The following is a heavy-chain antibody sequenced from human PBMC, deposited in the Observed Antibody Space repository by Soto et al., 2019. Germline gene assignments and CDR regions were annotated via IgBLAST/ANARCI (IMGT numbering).Heavy chain of an antibody. CDR1: GFTFSDYY. Sequence: PGGSLRLSCAASGFTFSDYYMSWIRQAPGKGLEWVSYISSSGSTIYYADPVKGRFTISRDNAKNSLYLQMNSLRAEDTAVYYCARADCSSTSCYQIYYYYGMDVWGQGTTVTVSS. D-gene: IGHD2-2*01. J-gene: IGHJ6*02. CDR3: ARADCSSTSCYQIYYYYGMDV. V-gene: IGHV3-11*01. CDR2: ISSSGSTI.